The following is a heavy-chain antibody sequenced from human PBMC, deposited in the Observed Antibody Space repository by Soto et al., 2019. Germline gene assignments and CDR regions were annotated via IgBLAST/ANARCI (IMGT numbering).Heavy chain of an antibody. CDR3: TRVGSPDIVVVPAATVAWDI. D-gene: IGHD2-2*01. CDR1: GFTFSSYW. V-gene: IGHV3-7*01. Sequence: GGSLRLSCAASGFTFSSYWMSWVRQAPGKGLEWVANIKQDGSEKYYVDSVKGRFTISRDNAKNSLYLQMNSLRAEDTAVYYCTRVGSPDIVVVPAATVAWDIWGKGTMFTASS. J-gene: IGHJ3*02. CDR2: IKQDGSEK.